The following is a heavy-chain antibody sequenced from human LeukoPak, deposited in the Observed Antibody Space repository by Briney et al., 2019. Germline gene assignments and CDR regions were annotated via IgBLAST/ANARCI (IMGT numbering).Heavy chain of an antibody. J-gene: IGHJ4*02. D-gene: IGHD3-22*01. CDR1: GGSISSSSYY. CDR2: IYYSGST. CDR3: ARDLSRQTHQTYYYDSSGH. V-gene: IGHV4-39*07. Sequence: PSETLSLTCTVSGGSISSSSYYWGWIRQPPGKGLEWIGSIYYSGSTYYNPSLKSRVTISVDTSKNQFSLKLSSVTAADTAVYYCARDLSRQTHQTYYYDSSGHWGQGTLVTVSS.